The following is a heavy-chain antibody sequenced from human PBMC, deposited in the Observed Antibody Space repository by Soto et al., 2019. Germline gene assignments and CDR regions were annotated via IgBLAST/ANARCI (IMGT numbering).Heavy chain of an antibody. CDR1: GFTFSSSG. V-gene: IGHV1-58*02. CDR3: AADLAPTAPYNWFEP. J-gene: IGHJ5*02. D-gene: IGHD1-1*01. CDR2: IVVGSGNT. Sequence: QIQLVQFGPEVKKPGTPVKVSCKASGFTFSSSGIHWVRQARGQRLEWIGWIVVGSGNTNYAQKFQERVTITRDVSKNTAYMELTSLKSEDTAVYYCAADLAPTAPYNWFEPWGQGTLVTVSS.